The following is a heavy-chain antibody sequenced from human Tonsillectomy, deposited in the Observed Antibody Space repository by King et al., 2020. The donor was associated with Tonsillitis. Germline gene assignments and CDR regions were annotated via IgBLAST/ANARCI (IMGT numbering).Heavy chain of an antibody. D-gene: IGHD3-10*01. Sequence: VQLVEFGGGLVQPGGSLRLSCAASGFTFSSYDMHWVRQATGKGLEWVSAIGTAGDTYYPGSVKGRFTISRENAKSSLYLQMNSLRAGDTAVYYCARGIASGTVYYGSGVDYWGQGTLVTVSS. CDR3: ARGIASGTVYYGSGVDY. J-gene: IGHJ4*02. V-gene: IGHV3-13*01. CDR2: IGTAGDT. CDR1: GFTFSSYD.